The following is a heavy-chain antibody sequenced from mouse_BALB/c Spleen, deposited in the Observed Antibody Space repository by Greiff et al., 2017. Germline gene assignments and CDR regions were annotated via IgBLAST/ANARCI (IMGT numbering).Heavy chain of an antibody. CDR1: GYSFTGYF. Sequence: EVQLQQSGPELVKPGASVKISCKASGYSFTGYFMNWVMQSHGKSLEWIGRINPYNGDTFYNQKFKGKATLTVDKSSSTAHMELRSLASEDSAVYYCAPSMRYDGAWFAYWGQGTLVTVSA. V-gene: IGHV1-20*02. CDR3: APSMRYDGAWFAY. J-gene: IGHJ3*01. D-gene: IGHD2-14*01. CDR2: INPYNGDT.